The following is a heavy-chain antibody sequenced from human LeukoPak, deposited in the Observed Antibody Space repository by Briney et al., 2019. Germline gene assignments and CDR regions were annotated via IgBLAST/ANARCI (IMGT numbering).Heavy chain of an antibody. CDR2: ISGSSGYT. CDR3: ATVSYYVFDY. V-gene: IGHV3-11*03. Sequence: GGSLRLSCAAAGFSFSDYYMSWIRQAPGKGLEWVSYISGSSGYTNYADSVKGRFTISRDNAKNSLYLQMNNLRAEDTAIYYCATVSYYVFDYWGQGTLVTVSS. CDR1: GFSFSDYY. J-gene: IGHJ4*02. D-gene: IGHD3-10*02.